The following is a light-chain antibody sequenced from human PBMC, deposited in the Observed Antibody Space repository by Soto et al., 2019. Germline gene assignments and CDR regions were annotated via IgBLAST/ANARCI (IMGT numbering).Light chain of an antibody. Sequence: QSVLTQPASVSGSPRQSITISCTGTSSDVGGEKYVPWYRQHPGRAPKLMMYDVSNRPSGVSTPFSGSKSGQTASLTISALPADDEPDYYCSSYSTTSTLVFGSGTKVT. CDR3: SSYSTTSTLV. V-gene: IGLV2-14*03. J-gene: IGLJ1*01. CDR2: DVS. CDR1: SSDVGGEKY.